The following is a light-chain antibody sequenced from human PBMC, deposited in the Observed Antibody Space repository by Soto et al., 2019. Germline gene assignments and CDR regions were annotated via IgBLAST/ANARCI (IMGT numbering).Light chain of an antibody. J-gene: IGLJ2*01. CDR3: SSYTSRSTI. CDR1: SSDVGVEDY. Sequence: QSALTQPASVSGSLGQSITISCTGASSDVGVEDYVYWYQHHPGKAPKLMIYDVSYRPSGVSNRFSGSKSGNTASLTISGLQAEDEADYYCSSYTSRSTIFGGGTKLTVL. V-gene: IGLV2-14*03. CDR2: DVS.